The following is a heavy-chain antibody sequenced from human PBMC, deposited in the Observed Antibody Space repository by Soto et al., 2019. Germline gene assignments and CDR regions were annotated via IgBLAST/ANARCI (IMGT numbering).Heavy chain of an antibody. D-gene: IGHD6-13*01. CDR1: GGSFSGYY. CDR3: ARGVSSSWYRY. J-gene: IGHJ4*02. V-gene: IGHV4-34*01. CDR2: INHSGST. Sequence: PSETLSLTCAVYGGSFSGYYWSWIRQPPGKGLEWIGEINHSGSTNYNPSLKSRVTISVDTSKNQFSLKLSSVTAADTAVYYCARGVSSSWYRYWGQGTLVTVSS.